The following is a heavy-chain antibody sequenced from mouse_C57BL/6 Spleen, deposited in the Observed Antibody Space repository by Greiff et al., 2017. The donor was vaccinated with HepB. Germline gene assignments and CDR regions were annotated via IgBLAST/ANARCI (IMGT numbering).Heavy chain of an antibody. CDR2: ISSGGDYI. D-gene: IGHD2-4*01. Sequence: EVKLVESGEGLVKPGGSLKLSCAASGFTFSSYAMSWVRQTPEKRLEWVAYISSGGDYIYYADTVKGRFTISRDNARNTLYLQMSSLKSEDTAMYYCTRLGDYDEGYAMDYWGQGTSVTVSS. CDR1: GFTFSSYA. CDR3: TRLGDYDEGYAMDY. V-gene: IGHV5-9-1*02. J-gene: IGHJ4*01.